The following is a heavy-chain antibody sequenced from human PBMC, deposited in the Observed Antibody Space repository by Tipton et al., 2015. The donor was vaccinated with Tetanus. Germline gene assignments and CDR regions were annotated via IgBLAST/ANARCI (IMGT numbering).Heavy chain of an antibody. CDR3: AKDHSVTTAYYYYYGMDV. D-gene: IGHD4-17*01. CDR1: GFTFSSYA. J-gene: IGHJ6*02. CDR2: ISGSGGST. V-gene: IGHV3-23*01. Sequence: GSLRLSCAASGFTFSSYAMSWVRQAPGKGLEWVSAISGSGGSTYYADSVKGRFTISRDNSKNTLYLQMNSLRAEDTAVYYCAKDHSVTTAYYYYYGMDVWGQGTTVTVSS.